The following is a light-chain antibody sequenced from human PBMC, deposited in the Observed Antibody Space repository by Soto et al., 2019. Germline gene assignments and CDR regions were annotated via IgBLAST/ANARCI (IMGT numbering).Light chain of an antibody. V-gene: IGKV3-20*01. Sequence: IFFTQSPATLSLSPVERATLSCMASQSVSSSYLAWYQQKPGQAPRLLIYGASSRPTGIPDRFSGSGAWTDFTLTISRLEPEDFAVYYCQQYGSSSTFGQGTRLEIK. CDR3: QQYGSSST. CDR1: QSVSSSY. J-gene: IGKJ5*01. CDR2: GAS.